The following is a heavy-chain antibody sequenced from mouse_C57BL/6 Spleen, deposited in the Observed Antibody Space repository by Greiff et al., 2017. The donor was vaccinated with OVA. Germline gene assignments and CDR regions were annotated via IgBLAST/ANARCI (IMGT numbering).Heavy chain of an antibody. J-gene: IGHJ4*01. D-gene: IGHD6-1*01. Sequence: EVKLVESGGGLVKPGGSLKLSCAASGFTFSSYTMPWVRQTPEQRLEWIATISGGGGNTYYQDSVKGRFTFTRDNAKNTLYLHMSSLRAESKALDDCARSSSGGDYAMDYWGQGTSVTVSS. CDR1: GFTFSSYT. CDR2: ISGGGGNT. CDR3: ARSSSGGDYAMDY. V-gene: IGHV5-9*01.